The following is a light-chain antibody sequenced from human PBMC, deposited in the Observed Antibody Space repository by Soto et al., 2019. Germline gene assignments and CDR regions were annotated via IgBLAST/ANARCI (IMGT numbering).Light chain of an antibody. Sequence: EVVLTQSPGTLSLSPGERATPSCRASQSVNSNYLAWYQQKPGQAPRLLIYGTSSRATGIPDRFSGSGSGTDFTLTISRLEPEDSAVYYCQQYVTSPEWVFGQGTKVDIK. CDR2: GTS. J-gene: IGKJ1*01. CDR1: QSVNSNY. V-gene: IGKV3-20*01. CDR3: QQYVTSPEWV.